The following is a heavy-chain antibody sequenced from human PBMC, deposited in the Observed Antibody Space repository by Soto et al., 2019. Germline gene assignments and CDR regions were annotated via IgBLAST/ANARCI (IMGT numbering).Heavy chain of an antibody. CDR1: GGSFSGYY. Sequence: QVQLQQWGAGLLKPSETLSLTCAVYGGSFSGYYWSWIRQPPGKGLEWIGEINHSGSTNYNPSLKSRFTILLDTSKNQFFLKLSSVTAADTALYYCAREYVDWLQPGGGWFDPWGQGTLVTVSS. D-gene: IGHD3-9*01. CDR2: INHSGST. J-gene: IGHJ5*02. CDR3: AREYVDWLQPGGGWFDP. V-gene: IGHV4-34*01.